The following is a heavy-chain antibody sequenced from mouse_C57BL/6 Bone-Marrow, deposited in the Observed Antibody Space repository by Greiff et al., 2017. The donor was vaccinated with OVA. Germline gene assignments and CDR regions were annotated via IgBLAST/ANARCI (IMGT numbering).Heavy chain of an antibody. CDR3: ASYYGFDY. CDR1: GYSITSGYY. CDR2: ISYDGSN. Sequence: DVQLQESGPGLVKPSQSLSLTCSVTGYSITSGYYWNWIRQFPGNKLEWMGYISYDGSNNYNPSLKNRISITRDTSKNQFFLKLNSVTTEDTATYYCASYYGFDYWGQGTTLTVSS. J-gene: IGHJ2*01. D-gene: IGHD2-1*01. V-gene: IGHV3-6*01.